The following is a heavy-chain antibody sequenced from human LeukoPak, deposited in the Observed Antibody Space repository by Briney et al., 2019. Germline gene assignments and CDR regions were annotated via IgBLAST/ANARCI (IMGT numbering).Heavy chain of an antibody. CDR3: ASLTGRVGARRFDY. CDR1: GDSMIRYY. Sequence: SETLSLTCTVSGDSMIRYYCNWIRQPPGKGLEWIGYMSYSGSTNYNPSLNSRVTISLDKSKNQVSLTLRSVTAADTATYYCASLTGRVGARRFDYWGQGTLVTVSS. CDR2: MSYSGST. D-gene: IGHD1-26*01. J-gene: IGHJ4*02. V-gene: IGHV4-59*08.